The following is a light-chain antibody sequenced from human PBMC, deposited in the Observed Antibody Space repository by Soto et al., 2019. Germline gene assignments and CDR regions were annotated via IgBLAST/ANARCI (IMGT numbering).Light chain of an antibody. CDR1: QGISNY. CDR2: AAS. CDR3: QKYNSAPLT. Sequence: DIQMTQYPSSLSASVGDRVTITCRARQGISNYLAWYQQKPGKVPKLLIYAASTLQSGDPSRFSGSGSRTDFTLTISGLQPEDVASYCCQKYNSAPLTFGGGTKVEIK. V-gene: IGKV1-27*01. J-gene: IGKJ4*02.